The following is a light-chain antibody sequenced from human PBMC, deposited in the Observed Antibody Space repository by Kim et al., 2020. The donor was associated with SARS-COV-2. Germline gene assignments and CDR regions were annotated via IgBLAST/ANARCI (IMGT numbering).Light chain of an antibody. J-gene: IGKJ3*01. V-gene: IGKV3-20*01. CDR1: QRVGSYY. CDR2: DAS. Sequence: PGERATLSCRASQRVGSYYLAWYQMQPGQAPRLLIYDASSRATGIPDRFTGSGSGTDFTLTISRLEPEDFTVYYCHQYDTLPFTFGPGTKVD. CDR3: HQYDTLPFT.